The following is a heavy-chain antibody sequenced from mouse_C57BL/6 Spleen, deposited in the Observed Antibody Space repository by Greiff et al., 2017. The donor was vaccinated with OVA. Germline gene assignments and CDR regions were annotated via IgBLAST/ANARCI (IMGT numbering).Heavy chain of an antibody. V-gene: IGHV5-4*03. J-gene: IGHJ4*01. CDR3: ARARTVVALYAMDY. Sequence: EVKVVESGGGLVKPGGSLKLSCAASGFTFSSYAMSWVRQTPEKRLEWVATISDGGSYTYYPDNVKGRFTISRDNAKNNLYLQMSHLKSEDTAMYYCARARTVVALYAMDYWGQGTSVTVSS. CDR2: ISDGGSYT. D-gene: IGHD1-1*01. CDR1: GFTFSSYA.